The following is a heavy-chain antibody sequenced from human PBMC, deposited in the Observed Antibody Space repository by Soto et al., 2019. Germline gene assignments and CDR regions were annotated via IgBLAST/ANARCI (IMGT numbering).Heavy chain of an antibody. CDR3: ARDSSGWYGSFDY. Sequence: GFLRLSCAASGFTVSSNYMSWVRQAPGKGLEWVSVIYSGGSTYYADSVKGRFTISRDNSKNTLYLQMNSLRAEDTAVYYCARDSSGWYGSFDYWGQGTLVTVSS. V-gene: IGHV3-53*01. D-gene: IGHD6-19*01. CDR2: IYSGGST. J-gene: IGHJ4*02. CDR1: GFTVSSNY.